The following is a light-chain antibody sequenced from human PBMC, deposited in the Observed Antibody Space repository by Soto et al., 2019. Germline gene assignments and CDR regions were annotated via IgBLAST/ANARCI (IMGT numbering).Light chain of an antibody. Sequence: QSVLTQPASVSGSPGQSITISCTGTSSDVGAYNYVSWYQQHPGKAPKLMIYDVSNRPSGVPYRFSGSKSGNTASLTISGLQAEDEADYYCCSYAGSCTYGFGTGTKVTVL. J-gene: IGLJ1*01. V-gene: IGLV2-14*03. CDR2: DVS. CDR1: SSDVGAYNY. CDR3: CSYAGSCTYG.